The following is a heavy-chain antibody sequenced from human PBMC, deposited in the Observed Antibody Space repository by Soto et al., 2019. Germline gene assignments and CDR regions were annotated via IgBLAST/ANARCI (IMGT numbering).Heavy chain of an antibody. D-gene: IGHD5-12*01. CDR2: INPSGGST. CDR1: GYTFTSYY. J-gene: IGHJ6*03. V-gene: IGHV1-46*03. CDR3: ARRGGWLRWEYYYYYYMDX. Sequence: ASVKVSCKASGYTFTSYYMHWVRQAPGQGLEWMGIINPSGGSTSYAQKFQGRVTMTRDTSTSTVYMELSSLRSEDTAVYYCARRGGWLRWEYYYYYYMDXWGKGTTVTVSS.